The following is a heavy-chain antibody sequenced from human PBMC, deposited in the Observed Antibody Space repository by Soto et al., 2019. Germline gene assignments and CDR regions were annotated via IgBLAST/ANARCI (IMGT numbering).Heavy chain of an antibody. D-gene: IGHD2-15*01. J-gene: IGHJ5*02. CDR1: VCSITDYS. Sequence: SSTXSLTCTVSVCSITDYSFVWIRQPAGKGLELIGRIFSSGSTNYNPSLKGRITMSLDTSKNQFSLKLNSATATDTAVYFCERAQGVVVHAENWLDTWGQGILVTVSS. CDR2: IFSSGST. CDR3: ERAQGVVVHAENWLDT. V-gene: IGHV4-4*07.